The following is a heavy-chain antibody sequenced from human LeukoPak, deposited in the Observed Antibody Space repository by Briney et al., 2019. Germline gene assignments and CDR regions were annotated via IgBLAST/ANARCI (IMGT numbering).Heavy chain of an antibody. CDR3: ARVYRGSHFDY. CDR2: ISSSSSYI. J-gene: IGHJ4*02. D-gene: IGHD1-26*01. CDR1: GFTFSSYS. V-gene: IGHV3-21*01. Sequence: GGSLRLSCAASGFTFSSYSMNWVRQAPGKGLEWVSPISSSSSYIYYADSVKGRFTISRDNAKNSLYLQMNSLRAEDTAVCYCARVYRGSHFDYWGQGTLVTVSS.